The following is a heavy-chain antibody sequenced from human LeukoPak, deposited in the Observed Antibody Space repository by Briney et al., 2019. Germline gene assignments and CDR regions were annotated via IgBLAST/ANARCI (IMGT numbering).Heavy chain of an antibody. CDR2: INPNSGGT. D-gene: IGHD6-13*01. V-gene: IGHV1-2*06. CDR3: ARSSAAGFHTYYYMDV. J-gene: IGHJ6*03. CDR1: DYTFTSYG. Sequence: ASVTVSCKTSDYTFTSYGITWVRQAPGQGLEWMGRINPNSGGTNYAQKFQGRVTMTRDTSISTAYMELSSLRSEDTAVYYCARSSAAGFHTYYYMDVWGKGTTVTVSS.